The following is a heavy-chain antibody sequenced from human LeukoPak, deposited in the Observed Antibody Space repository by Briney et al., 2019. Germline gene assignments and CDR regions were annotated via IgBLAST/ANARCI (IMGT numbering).Heavy chain of an antibody. Sequence: WIGYIYYSGSTNYNPSLKSRVTISVDTSKNQFSLKLSSVTAADTAVYYCARDLGDTDAFDIWGQGTMVTVSS. CDR2: IYYSGST. D-gene: IGHD2-21*02. CDR3: ARDLGDTDAFDI. J-gene: IGHJ3*02. V-gene: IGHV4-59*01.